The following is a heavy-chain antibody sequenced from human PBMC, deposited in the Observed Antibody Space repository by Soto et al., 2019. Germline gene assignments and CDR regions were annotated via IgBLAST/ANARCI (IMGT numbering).Heavy chain of an antibody. V-gene: IGHV1-3*01. CDR1: GYTFTSYG. CDR3: VRRHVSATGIDWFDP. J-gene: IGHJ5*02. D-gene: IGHD6-13*01. CDR2: INAANGDT. Sequence: ASVKVSCKASGYTFTSYGNHLVRLAPGQRLEWMGRINAANGDTKYSPKFQRRVTITRDTSASTAYMELSSLRSEDTAVYYCVRRHVSATGIDWFDPWGQGTLVTVSS.